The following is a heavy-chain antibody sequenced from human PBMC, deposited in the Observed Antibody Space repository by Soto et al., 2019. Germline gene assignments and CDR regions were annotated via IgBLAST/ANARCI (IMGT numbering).Heavy chain of an antibody. Sequence: GQAGGEGEEPGASVTVSCQASGYPFRGYYLPWGRPAPGPGPGWMGWINPNGGGTKYGQKFRGRVPMTRDTSVRKAFMELNSLKSDDTAVYYCARESGGATATLDYYYFYMDVWGKGTTVTVSS. J-gene: IGHJ6*03. CDR3: ARESGGATATLDYYYFYMDV. CDR1: GYPFRGYY. D-gene: IGHD5-12*01. CDR2: INPNGGGT. V-gene: IGHV1-2*02.